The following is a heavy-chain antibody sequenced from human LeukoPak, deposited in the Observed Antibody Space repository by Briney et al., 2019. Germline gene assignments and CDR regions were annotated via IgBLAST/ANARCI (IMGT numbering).Heavy chain of an antibody. CDR3: ARDQVECTGGTCQSRVGFDF. CDR1: GDSISNGVKY. Sequence: SETLSLTCTVSGDSISNGVKYWSWIRQHPGRGLEWIGYIYHSGRSYYNPSLKSRITMSVDTSKNQFSLNLGSVTAADTAVYYCARDQVECTGGTCQSRVGFDFWGQGTLVTVSS. D-gene: IGHD2-8*02. J-gene: IGHJ4*02. V-gene: IGHV4-31*03. CDR2: IYHSGRS.